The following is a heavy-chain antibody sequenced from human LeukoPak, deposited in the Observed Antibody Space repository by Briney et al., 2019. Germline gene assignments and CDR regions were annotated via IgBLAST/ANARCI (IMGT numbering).Heavy chain of an antibody. CDR2: ISGTAENT. CDR3: AKDAGIAVVGFFDY. CDR1: GFIFSSYP. D-gene: IGHD6-19*01. Sequence: PGGSLRLSCAASGFIFSSYPMSWVRQAPGKGLEWVSAISGTAENTYYADSVKGRFSISRDNSRNTVHLQMNSLRPEDTAVYYCAKDAGIAVVGFFDYWGQGTLVTVSS. J-gene: IGHJ4*02. V-gene: IGHV3-23*01.